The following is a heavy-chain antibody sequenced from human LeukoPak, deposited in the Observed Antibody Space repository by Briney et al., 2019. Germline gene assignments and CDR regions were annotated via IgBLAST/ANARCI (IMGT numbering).Heavy chain of an antibody. D-gene: IGHD1-20*01. CDR3: AREGITGTTSPYFDY. CDR2: IYSGGST. Sequence: QAGGSLRLSCAASGFTVSSKYMSWVRQAPGKGLEWVPVIYSGGSTYYADSVKGRFTISRDNSKNTLYLQMNSLRAEDTAVYSCAREGITGTTSPYFDYWGQGTLVTVSS. J-gene: IGHJ4*02. V-gene: IGHV3-53*01. CDR1: GFTVSSKY.